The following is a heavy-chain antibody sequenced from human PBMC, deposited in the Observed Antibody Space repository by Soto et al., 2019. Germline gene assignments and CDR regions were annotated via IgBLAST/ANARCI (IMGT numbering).Heavy chain of an antibody. V-gene: IGHV1-69*02. Sequence: SVKVSCKASGGTLSSFTFSWVRQAPGQGLEWMGRIIPILGLAVYAQKFQGRVTITADKSTDTAYMELSSLRSEDTAVYYCAKSTVEGLGHHYYYMDVWGKGTAVTVSS. D-gene: IGHD3-16*01. J-gene: IGHJ6*03. CDR2: IIPILGLA. CDR1: GGTLSSFT. CDR3: AKSTVEGLGHHYYYMDV.